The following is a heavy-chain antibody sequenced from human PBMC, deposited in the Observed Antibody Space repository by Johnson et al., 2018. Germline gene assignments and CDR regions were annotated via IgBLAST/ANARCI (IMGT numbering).Heavy chain of an antibody. Sequence: VQLVQSGGGLVEPGGSLRLSCAASGFTFSSYWMTWVRQAPGKGLEWVANIKQDGSEKHYVDSVKGRFTISSDNAMNSMHLQMSSLRAEDTAWYYCARTYCSGGSCYAPLDAFDIWGQGTRVTVSS. J-gene: IGHJ3*02. CDR1: GFTFSSYW. CDR3: ARTYCSGGSCYAPLDAFDI. CDR2: IKQDGSEK. V-gene: IGHV3-7*01. D-gene: IGHD2-15*01.